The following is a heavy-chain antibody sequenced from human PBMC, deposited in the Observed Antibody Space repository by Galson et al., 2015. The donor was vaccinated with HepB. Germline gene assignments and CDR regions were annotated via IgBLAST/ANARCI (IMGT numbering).Heavy chain of an antibody. Sequence: SGAEVKKPGESLRISCKASGYSFTTYWISWVRQMPGKGPEWMGRIDPSDSYTSYSPSFQGHVIISADNSISTAYLQWSSLKASDTAMYYCARHSGFSVYGSDFRYWGQGTLVTVSS. CDR2: IDPSDSYT. V-gene: IGHV5-10-1*01. D-gene: IGHD5/OR15-5a*01. CDR3: ARHSGFSVYGSDFRY. J-gene: IGHJ4*02. CDR1: GYSFTTYW.